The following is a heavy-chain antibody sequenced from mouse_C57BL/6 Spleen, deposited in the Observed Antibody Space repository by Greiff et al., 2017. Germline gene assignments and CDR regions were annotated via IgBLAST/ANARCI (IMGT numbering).Heavy chain of an antibody. J-gene: IGHJ1*03. CDR1: GFSLSTFGMG. D-gene: IGHD2-2*01. CDR3: ARIGYYGYDPSFDV. CDR2: IWWDDDK. V-gene: IGHV8-8*01. Sequence: QVQLQQSGPGILQPSQTLSLTCSFSGFSLSTFGMGVGWIRQPSGKGLEWLAHIWWDDDKYYNTALKSRLTISKDTSKNQVFLKIANVDTADTATYYCARIGYYGYDPSFDVWGTGTTVTVSS.